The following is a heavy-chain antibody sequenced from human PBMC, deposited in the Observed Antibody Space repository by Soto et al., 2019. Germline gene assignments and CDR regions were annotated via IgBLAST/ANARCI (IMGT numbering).Heavy chain of an antibody. Sequence: QAGGSLRLSCVGSGFNFSIFDMNWIRQAPGGGLEWLSLISQGGITTDYADSVRSRFTVSRDNAQNSLFLQVDRLTVEDTGVYYCARGGVVWGQGALVTVSS. CDR3: ARGGVV. D-gene: IGHD2-8*01. CDR1: GFNFSIFD. V-gene: IGHV3-48*03. J-gene: IGHJ4*02. CDR2: ISQGGITT.